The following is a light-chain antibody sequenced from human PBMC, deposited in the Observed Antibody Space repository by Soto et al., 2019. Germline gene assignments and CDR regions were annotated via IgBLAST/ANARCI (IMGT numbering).Light chain of an antibody. CDR3: QSYDRSLRGYV. Sequence: SVLTQPPSVSGAPGQRVTISCTGTSSNIGSGYDVHWYQHLPGTAPKLLIYGNTIRPSGVPDRFSDSKSGTSASLAITGLQAEDEADYYCQSYDRSLRGYVFGTGTKVTVL. J-gene: IGLJ1*01. CDR2: GNT. CDR1: SSNIGSGYD. V-gene: IGLV1-40*01.